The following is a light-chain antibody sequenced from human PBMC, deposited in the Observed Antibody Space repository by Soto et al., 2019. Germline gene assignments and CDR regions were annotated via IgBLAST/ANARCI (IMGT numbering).Light chain of an antibody. Sequence: IVLTQSPATLSLSPWERATLSSSAIQSVSSTYLAWYQQKPGQAPRLLIFDASKRATGIPARFSGTGSGTDFTLTISSLEPEDVVAYYCQQRSNWPPVTFGQGTKVDIK. V-gene: IGKV3-11*01. CDR1: QSVSSTY. J-gene: IGKJ1*01. CDR2: DAS. CDR3: QQRSNWPPVT.